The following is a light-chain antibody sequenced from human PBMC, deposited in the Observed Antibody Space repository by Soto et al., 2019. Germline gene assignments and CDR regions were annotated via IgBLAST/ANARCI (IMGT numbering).Light chain of an antibody. V-gene: IGLV2-8*01. Sequence: QSALTQPPSASGSPGQSVTISCTGTSNDIGGFDFVSWYQQYPGKAPKLLIYDVFKRPPGVPDRFSGSKSGNTASLTVSGLRFDDEADYYCQSYDSSLSGWEVFGGGTKVTVL. CDR3: QSYDSSLSGWEV. CDR1: SNDIGGFDF. J-gene: IGLJ3*02. CDR2: DVF.